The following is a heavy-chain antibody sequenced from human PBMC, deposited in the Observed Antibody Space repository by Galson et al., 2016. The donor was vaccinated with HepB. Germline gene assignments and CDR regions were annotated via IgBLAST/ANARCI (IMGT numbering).Heavy chain of an antibody. Sequence: SLRLSCATSGFTFSDYTMNWVRQAPGKGLEWVSSISGGTSYIYYADSVKGRFTISRDNVENVAYLQMSSLRAGDTAVYYCARDRGTKWWDTWGQGTPVTVSS. J-gene: IGHJ5*02. CDR1: GFTFSDYT. CDR3: ARDRGTKWWDT. D-gene: IGHD3-10*01. V-gene: IGHV3-21*06. CDR2: ISGGTSYI.